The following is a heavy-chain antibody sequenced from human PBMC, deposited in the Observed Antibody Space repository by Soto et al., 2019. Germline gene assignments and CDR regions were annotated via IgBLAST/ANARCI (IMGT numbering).Heavy chain of an antibody. Sequence: GGSLRLSCAASGVTFGSYAMSWVGQGPGKGLEWVSAISGSGGSTYYADSVKGRFTISRDNSKNTLYLQMNSLRAEDTAVYYCAKVLSLWFGELFALVVWGQGTKVNGSS. V-gene: IGHV3-23*01. D-gene: IGHD3-10*01. J-gene: IGHJ6*01. CDR3: AKVLSLWFGELFALVV. CDR2: ISGSGGST. CDR1: GVTFGSYA.